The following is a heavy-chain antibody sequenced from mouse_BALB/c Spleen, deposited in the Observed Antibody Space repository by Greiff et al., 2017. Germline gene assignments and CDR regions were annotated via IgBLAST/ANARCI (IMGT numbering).Heavy chain of an antibody. CDR3: ARDLWMDY. J-gene: IGHJ4*01. D-gene: IGHD6-2*01. V-gene: IGHV3-6*02. Sequence: VQLQQSGPGLVKPSQSLSLTCSVTGYSITSGYYWNWIRQFPGNKLEWMGYISYDGSNNYNPSLKNRISITRDTSKNQFFLKLNSVTTEDTATYYCARDLWMDYWGQGTSVTVSS. CDR1: GYSITSGYY. CDR2: ISYDGSN.